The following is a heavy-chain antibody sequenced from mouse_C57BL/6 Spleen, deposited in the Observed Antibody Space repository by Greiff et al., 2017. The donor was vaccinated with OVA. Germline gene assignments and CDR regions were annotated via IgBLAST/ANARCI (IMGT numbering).Heavy chain of an antibody. D-gene: IGHD1-1*01. V-gene: IGHV5-17*01. CDR2: ISSGSSTI. CDR3: ARPWGSIHYAMDY. Sequence: EVKVEESGGGLVKPGGSLKLSCAASGFTFSDYGMHWVRQAPEKGLEWVAYISSGSSTIYYADTVKGRFTISRDNAKNTLFLQMTSLRSEDTAMYYCARPWGSIHYAMDYWGQGTSVTVSS. J-gene: IGHJ4*01. CDR1: GFTFSDYG.